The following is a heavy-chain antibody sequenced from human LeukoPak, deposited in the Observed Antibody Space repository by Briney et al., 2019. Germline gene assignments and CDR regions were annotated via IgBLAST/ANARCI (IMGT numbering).Heavy chain of an antibody. J-gene: IGHJ6*02. D-gene: IGHD2-15*01. CDR3: ARRGCSGGSCYLYYYGMDV. V-gene: IGHV1-2*02. Sequence: ASVKVSCKASGYTFTGYYMHWVRQAPGQGLEWMGWINPNSGGTNYAQKFQGRVTMTRDTSISTAYMELSRLRSDDTAVYYCARRGCSGGSCYLYYYGMDVWGQGTTVTVSS. CDR2: INPNSGGT. CDR1: GYTFTGYY.